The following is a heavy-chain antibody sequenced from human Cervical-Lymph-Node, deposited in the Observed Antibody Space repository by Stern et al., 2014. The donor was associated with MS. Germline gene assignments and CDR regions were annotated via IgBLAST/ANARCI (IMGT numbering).Heavy chain of an antibody. D-gene: IGHD3-16*01. V-gene: IGHV4-39*01. CDR2: ISYSGST. CDR1: GGSISSDYY. Sequence: QVQLVESGPGLVKPSETLSLTCTVSGGSISSDYYWAWIRQPPGMGLERIGSISYSGSTYYNPSLKSRVTISVGTSTNQFSPNPSSVTAADTAVYYCARHKTNGGHCTWGQGTLVTVSS. CDR3: ARHKTNGGHCT. J-gene: IGHJ5*02.